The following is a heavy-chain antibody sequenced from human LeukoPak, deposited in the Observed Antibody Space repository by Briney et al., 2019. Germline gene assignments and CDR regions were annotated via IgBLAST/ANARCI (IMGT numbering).Heavy chain of an antibody. CDR2: ISGSGDET. V-gene: IGHV3-23*01. Sequence: PGGSLRLSCAASGFTFRNYAMSWVRQAPGKGLEWVSAISGSGDETNYADSVKGRLTISRDNSKNTLFLQMNSLRAEDTAVYYCASTGDDYWGQGSLVSVYS. CDR1: GFTFRNYA. CDR3: ASTGDDY. D-gene: IGHD7-27*01. J-gene: IGHJ4*02.